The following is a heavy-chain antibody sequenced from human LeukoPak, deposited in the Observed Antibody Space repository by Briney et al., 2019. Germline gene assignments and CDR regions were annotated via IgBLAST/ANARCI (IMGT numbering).Heavy chain of an antibody. CDR1: GFTFSSYG. J-gene: IGHJ4*02. D-gene: IGHD2-15*01. Sequence: GGSLRLSCAASGFTFSSYGMHWVRQAPGKALEWVACIRYEGSNKYYADSVKGRFTISRDNSKNTLYLQMNSLRAEDTAVYYCAKTRGERRYCSGGSCSGNFDYWGQGTLVTVSS. CDR2: IRYEGSNK. V-gene: IGHV3-30*02. CDR3: AKTRGERRYCSGGSCSGNFDY.